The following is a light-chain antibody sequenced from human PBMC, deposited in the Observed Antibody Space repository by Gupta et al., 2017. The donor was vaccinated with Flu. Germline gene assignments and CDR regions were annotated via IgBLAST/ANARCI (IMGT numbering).Light chain of an antibody. CDR3: MQALQKPGPYS. Sequence: DLVMTQSPLSLPVTPGEPASISCRSSQSLLHSNGYNYLDWYLQKPGQSPQLLIYLGSNRASGVTDRFSGSGAGTDFTLKSSRGEAEDVGVYYCMQALQKPGPYSFGQGTKVEIK. CDR2: LGS. CDR1: QSLLHSNGYNY. J-gene: IGKJ2*03. V-gene: IGKV2-28*01.